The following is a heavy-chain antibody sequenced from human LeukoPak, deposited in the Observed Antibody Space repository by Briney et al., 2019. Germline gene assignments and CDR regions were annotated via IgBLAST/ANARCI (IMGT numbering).Heavy chain of an antibody. V-gene: IGHV3-74*01. Sequence: GGSPRLSCAASGFTFSNYWMHWVRQAPGKGPVWVSRINTDASIITYADSVKGRFTISRDNAKDTLFLQMNSLRAEDTAVYYCVGSSGWPGYWGRGTLVTVSS. CDR3: VGSSGWPGY. D-gene: IGHD6-19*01. CDR2: INTDASII. CDR1: GFTFSNYW. J-gene: IGHJ4*02.